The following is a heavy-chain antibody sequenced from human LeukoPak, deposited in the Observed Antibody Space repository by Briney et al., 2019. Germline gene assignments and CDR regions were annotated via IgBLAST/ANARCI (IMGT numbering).Heavy chain of an antibody. D-gene: IGHD4-23*01. V-gene: IGHV3-72*01. CDR3: AILYGGEAYNWFDP. CDR1: GFTFSNYY. Sequence: PGGSLRLSXAASGFTFSNYYMDWVRQAPGKGVDWVGRIKNKANSYTTQYAASVKGRFTISRDDSQNSLYLQMDSLKTEDTAVYYCAILYGGEAYNWFDPWGQGTLVTVSS. CDR2: IKNKANSYTT. J-gene: IGHJ5*02.